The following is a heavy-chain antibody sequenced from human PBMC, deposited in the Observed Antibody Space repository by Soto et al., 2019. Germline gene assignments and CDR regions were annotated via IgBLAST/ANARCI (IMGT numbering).Heavy chain of an antibody. D-gene: IGHD3-10*02. CDR2: INVGNGDT. CDR3: ASRPNMYGGPFDY. J-gene: IGHJ4*02. V-gene: IGHV1-3*01. CDR1: GYSFTSNP. Sequence: QVQLVQSGAEVKKPGASMKVSCKASGYSFTSNPIHWVRQAPGQRFEWMGWINVGNGDTEYSQNFQGRVSITSDTSANTGYMELSSLRSEDTAVYYCASRPNMYGGPFDYWGQGTLITVSS.